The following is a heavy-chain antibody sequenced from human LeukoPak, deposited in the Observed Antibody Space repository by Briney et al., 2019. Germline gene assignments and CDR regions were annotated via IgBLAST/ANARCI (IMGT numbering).Heavy chain of an antibody. CDR3: ARRGYDFWPGPQGYYMDV. J-gene: IGHJ6*03. Sequence: PGGSLRLSCAASGFTFSSYSMNWVRQAPGKGLEWVSSISSSSSYIYYADSVKGRFTISRDNAKNSLYLQMNSLRAEDTAVYYCARRGYDFWPGPQGYYMDVWGKGTTVTVSS. CDR2: ISSSSSYI. V-gene: IGHV3-21*01. D-gene: IGHD3-3*01. CDR1: GFTFSSYS.